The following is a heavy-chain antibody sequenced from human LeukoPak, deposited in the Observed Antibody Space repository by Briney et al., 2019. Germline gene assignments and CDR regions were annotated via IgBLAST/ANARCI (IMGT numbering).Heavy chain of an antibody. CDR3: AKDSYYYGSGKRDPPDY. Sequence: GGSLRLSCAASGFTFSSYSMNWVRQAPGKGLEWVSCISSSSSYIYYADSVKGRFTISRDNAKNSLYLQMNSLRAEDTAVYYCAKDSYYYGSGKRDPPDYWGQGTLVTVSS. V-gene: IGHV3-21*04. D-gene: IGHD3-10*01. CDR2: ISSSSSYI. CDR1: GFTFSSYS. J-gene: IGHJ4*02.